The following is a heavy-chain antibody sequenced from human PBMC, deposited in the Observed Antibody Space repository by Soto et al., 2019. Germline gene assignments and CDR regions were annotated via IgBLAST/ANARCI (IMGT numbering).Heavy chain of an antibody. CDR3: AKDPGHCSSTNCYFRPVEY. J-gene: IGHJ4*02. V-gene: IGHV3-30*18. D-gene: IGHD2-2*01. Sequence: SLRLSCAASGFTFSSSGMHWVRQAPGKGLEWVAVISYEGSNEYYADSVKGRFTISRDNSKNTLYLQMNSLRDEDTAVYYCAKDPGHCSSTNCYFRPVEYWGQGTLVTVSS. CDR1: GFTFSSSG. CDR2: ISYEGSNE.